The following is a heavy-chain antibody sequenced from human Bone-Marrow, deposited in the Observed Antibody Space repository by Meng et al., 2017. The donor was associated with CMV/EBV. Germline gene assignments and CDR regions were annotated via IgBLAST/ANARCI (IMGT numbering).Heavy chain of an antibody. CDR2: INPNSGGT. J-gene: IGHJ6*02. V-gene: IGHV1-2*02. D-gene: IGHD2-2*01. Sequence: ASVKVSCKASGGTFTGYYMHWVRQAPGQGLEWMGWINPNSGGTNYAQKFQGRVTMTRDTSISTAYMELSRLRSDDTAVYYCARDQLGYCSSTSCYLGDYYYGMDVWGQGTTVTVSS. CDR1: GGTFTGYY. CDR3: ARDQLGYCSSTSCYLGDYYYGMDV.